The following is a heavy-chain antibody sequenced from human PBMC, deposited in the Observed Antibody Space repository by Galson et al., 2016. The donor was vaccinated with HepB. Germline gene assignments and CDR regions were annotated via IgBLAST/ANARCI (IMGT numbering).Heavy chain of an antibody. J-gene: IGHJ4*02. CDR2: LKSDGSST. Sequence: SLRLSCAASGFTFSRHWMHWVRQAPGKGLVCVSRLKSDGSSTYYADSVKGRFTISRDNAKNTLYLQMNSLRAEDTAVYYWRIGAAGFGYWGQGTLVTVSS. V-gene: IGHV3-74*01. CDR3: RIGAAGFGY. D-gene: IGHD6-13*01. CDR1: GFTFSRHW.